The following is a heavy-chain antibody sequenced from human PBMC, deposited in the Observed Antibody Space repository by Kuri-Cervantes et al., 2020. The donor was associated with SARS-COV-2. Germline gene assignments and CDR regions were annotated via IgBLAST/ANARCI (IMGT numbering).Heavy chain of an antibody. CDR2: IKQDGSEK. V-gene: IGHV3-7*01. D-gene: IGHD3-3*01. Sequence: GGSLRLSCAASGFTFSSYGMHWVRQAPGKGLEWVANIKQDGSEKYYVDSVKGRFTISRDNAKNSLYLQMNSLRAEDTAVYYCATGVNHGGLTIFGVVIPPFDYWGQGTLVTVSS. CDR3: ATGVNHGGLTIFGVVIPPFDY. J-gene: IGHJ4*02. CDR1: GFTFSSYG.